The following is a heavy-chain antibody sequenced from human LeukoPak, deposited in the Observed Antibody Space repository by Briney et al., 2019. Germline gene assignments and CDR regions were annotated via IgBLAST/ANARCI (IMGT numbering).Heavy chain of an antibody. Sequence: GGSLRLSCAASGSTFDDYGMSWVRQAPGKGLEWVSGINWNGGSTGYADSVKGRFTISRDNAKNSLYLQMNSLRAEDTALYYCARGGYSSSWYGGDYWGQGTLVTVSS. CDR3: ARGGYSSSWYGGDY. CDR1: GSTFDDYG. D-gene: IGHD6-13*01. CDR2: INWNGGST. J-gene: IGHJ4*02. V-gene: IGHV3-20*04.